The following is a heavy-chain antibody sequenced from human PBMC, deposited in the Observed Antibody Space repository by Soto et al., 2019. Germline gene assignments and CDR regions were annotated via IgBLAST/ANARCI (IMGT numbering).Heavy chain of an antibody. CDR3: VRGFVYSSPPQLYNYSTGVGA. J-gene: IGHJ6*02. CDR2: IIPIFGTA. CDR1: GGTFSSYA. D-gene: IGHD6-13*01. V-gene: IGHV1-69*13. Sequence: GASVKVSCKASGGTFSSYAISWVRQAPGQGLEWMGGIIPIFGTANYAQKFQGRVTITADESTSTAYMELSSLRSEDTAVYYCVRGFVYSSPPQLYNYSTGVGAWGEGSTVT.